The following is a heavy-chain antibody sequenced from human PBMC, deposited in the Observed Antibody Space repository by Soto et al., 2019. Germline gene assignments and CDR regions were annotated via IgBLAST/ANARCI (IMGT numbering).Heavy chain of an antibody. CDR1: GFTFRSYA. V-gene: IGHV3-23*01. D-gene: IGHD4-17*01. Sequence: EVQLLESGGGLVQPGGSLRLSCAASGFTFRSYAMSWVRQAPGKGLEWVSATRDSGGTTYYADSVKGRFTISSDNSKSTLYLQMTSLRVDDTAIYYCAKSPGDYYPITCDSWGQGSLVAVSS. J-gene: IGHJ4*02. CDR2: TRDSGGTT. CDR3: AKSPGDYYPITCDS.